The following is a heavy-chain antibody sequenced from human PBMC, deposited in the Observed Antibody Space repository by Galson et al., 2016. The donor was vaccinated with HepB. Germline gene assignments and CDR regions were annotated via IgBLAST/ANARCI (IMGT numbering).Heavy chain of an antibody. CDR2: IDPFDSYT. Sequence: QSGAEVKKPGESLRISCQGSGYRFTSYWISWVRQLPGKGLEWMGRIDPFDSYTTYSPSFEGHVTISIDKSNSTAYLHWSSLKASDTAIYYCARLRYYDILTRSFGMDVWGQGTTVTASS. CDR3: ARLRYYDILTRSFGMDV. J-gene: IGHJ6*02. D-gene: IGHD3-9*01. V-gene: IGHV5-10-1*01. CDR1: GYRFTSYW.